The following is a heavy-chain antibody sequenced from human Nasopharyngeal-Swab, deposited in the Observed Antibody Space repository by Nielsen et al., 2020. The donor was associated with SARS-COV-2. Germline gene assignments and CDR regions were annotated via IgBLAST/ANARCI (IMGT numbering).Heavy chain of an antibody. CDR3: ARVGVVATAGYYFYYMDV. CDR2: IYHGWST. V-gene: IGHV4-4*02. D-gene: IGHD5-12*01. Sequence: SETLSLTCTVSGDSISGSNWWSWVRQPPGKGLEWIGEIYHGWSTNYNPSLKSRLTISVDKSKNQFSLRLSSVTAADTAVYYCARVGVVATAGYYFYYMDVWGKGTTVTVSS. J-gene: IGHJ6*03. CDR1: GDSISGSNW.